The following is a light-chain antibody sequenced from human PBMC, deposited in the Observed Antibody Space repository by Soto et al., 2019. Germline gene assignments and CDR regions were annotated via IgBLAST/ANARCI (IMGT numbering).Light chain of an antibody. J-gene: IGKJ2*01. Sequence: EIVLTQSPATLSLSPGEKATLSCGASRSVSNSYLAWYQQKPGLAPRLLIYDASSRATGIPDRFSGSGSGTDFTLTSSRLEPEDFAVYYCQQYGSSPYTFGQGTKLEIK. V-gene: IGKV3D-20*01. CDR1: RSVSNSY. CDR3: QQYGSSPYT. CDR2: DAS.